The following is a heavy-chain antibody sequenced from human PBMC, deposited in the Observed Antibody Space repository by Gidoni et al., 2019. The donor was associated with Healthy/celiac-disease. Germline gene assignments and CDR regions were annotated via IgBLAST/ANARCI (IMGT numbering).Heavy chain of an antibody. J-gene: IGHJ6*02. CDR1: GGSFSGYY. CDR2: INHSGST. Sequence: QVQLQQWGAGLLKPSETLSLTCAVYGGSFSGYYWSWIRQPPGKGLEWIGEINHSGSTNYNPSLKSRVTISVDTSKNQFSLKLSSVTAADTAVYYCARGDHSSGWDVPFYYGMDVWGQGTTVTVSS. CDR3: ARGDHSSGWDVPFYYGMDV. D-gene: IGHD6-19*01. V-gene: IGHV4-34*01.